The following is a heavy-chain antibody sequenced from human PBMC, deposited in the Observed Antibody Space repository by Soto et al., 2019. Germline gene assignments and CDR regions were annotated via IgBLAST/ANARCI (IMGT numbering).Heavy chain of an antibody. Sequence: EVQLVESGGGLVKPGGSLRLSCAASGFTFSSYSMNWVRQAPGKGLEWVSSISSSSSYIYYADSVKGRFTISRDNAKNSLYLQMNSLRPEDTAVYYCARDPYYGSHWFDPWGQGTLVTVSS. J-gene: IGHJ5*02. D-gene: IGHD3-10*01. CDR1: GFTFSSYS. V-gene: IGHV3-21*01. CDR2: ISSSSSYI. CDR3: ARDPYYGSHWFDP.